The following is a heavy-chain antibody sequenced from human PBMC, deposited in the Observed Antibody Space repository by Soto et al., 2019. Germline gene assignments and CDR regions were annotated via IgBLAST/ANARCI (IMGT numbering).Heavy chain of an antibody. J-gene: IGHJ4*02. D-gene: IGHD6-6*01. CDR1: GFTFSSYA. Sequence: GSLRLSCTASGFTFSSYAMTWVRQAPGKGLEWVSGISGSGDSTNYADSVKGRFTISRDNFKNTLYLQMNSLRGEDTAVYYCVSAPRITARPPYDYWGRGTLVTVSS. CDR2: ISGSGDST. V-gene: IGHV3-23*01. CDR3: VSAPRITARPPYDY.